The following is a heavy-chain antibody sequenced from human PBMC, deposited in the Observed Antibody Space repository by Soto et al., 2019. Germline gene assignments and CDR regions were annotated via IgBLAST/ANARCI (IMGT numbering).Heavy chain of an antibody. CDR3: AKDRSSGSNFYFDY. V-gene: IGHV3-33*06. CDR2: IWYDGSNK. Sequence: GGSLRLSCAASGFTFSTYGMHWVRQAPGKGLEWVALIWYDGSNKYYGDSVKGRFTISRDNSKNTLYLQMNSLRAEDTAVYYCAKDRSSGSNFYFDYWGQGTLVTVSS. J-gene: IGHJ4*02. D-gene: IGHD3-10*01. CDR1: GFTFSTYG.